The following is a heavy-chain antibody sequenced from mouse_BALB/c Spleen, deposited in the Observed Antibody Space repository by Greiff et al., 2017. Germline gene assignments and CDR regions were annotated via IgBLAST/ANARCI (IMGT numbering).Heavy chain of an antibody. V-gene: IGHV1S81*02. CDR1: GYTFTSYY. D-gene: IGHD1-1*01. Sequence: LVESGAELVKPGASVKLSCKASGYTFTSYYMYWVKQRPGQGLEWIGEINPSNGGTNFNEKFKSKATLTVDKSSSTAYMQLSSLTSEDSAVYYCTRSSTTVAPFAYWGQGTLVTVSA. CDR3: TRSSTTVAPFAY. CDR2: INPSNGGT. J-gene: IGHJ3*01.